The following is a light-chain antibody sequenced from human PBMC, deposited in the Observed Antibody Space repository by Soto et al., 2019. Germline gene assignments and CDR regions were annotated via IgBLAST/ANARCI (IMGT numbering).Light chain of an antibody. V-gene: IGKV1-5*01. Sequence: DIQMTQSPSTLSASVGDRVTITCRASQSISTWLAWYQQKPGKAPKLLIYDASSLQSGVPSRFSGHGSGTDFTLTISSLQPDDFATYHCQQYNSYTTFGQGTKVDIK. CDR1: QSISTW. J-gene: IGKJ2*01. CDR2: DAS. CDR3: QQYNSYTT.